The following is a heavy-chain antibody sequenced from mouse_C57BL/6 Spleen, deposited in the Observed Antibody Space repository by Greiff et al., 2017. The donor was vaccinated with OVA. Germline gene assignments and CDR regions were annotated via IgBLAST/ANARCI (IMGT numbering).Heavy chain of an antibody. V-gene: IGHV1-12*01. CDR2: IYPGNGDT. D-gene: IGHD1-1*01. CDR1: GYTFTSYN. CDR3: ARGETGISLYYFDY. Sequence: QVQLQQSGAELVRPGASVKMSCKASGYTFTSYNMHWVKQTPRQGLEWIGAIYPGNGDTSYKQTFKGKATLTVDKSSSTAYIQLSSLTSEDSAVYFCARGETGISLYYFDYWGQGTTLTVSS. J-gene: IGHJ2*01.